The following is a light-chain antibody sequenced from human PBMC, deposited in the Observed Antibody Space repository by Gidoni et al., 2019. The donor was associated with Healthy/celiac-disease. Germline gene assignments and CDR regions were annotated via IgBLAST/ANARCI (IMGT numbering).Light chain of an antibody. V-gene: IGKV1-39*01. J-gene: IGKJ4*02. CDR2: AAS. Sequence: DIQMTESPSSLSASVGDRVTITSRASQSISSYLNWYQQKPEKARKLLIYAASSLQSGVPSRFSGSASGTDFPLTISSQQPEYVATYYCQQSYSTPLTFGGGTKVEIK. CDR1: QSISSY. CDR3: QQSYSTPLT.